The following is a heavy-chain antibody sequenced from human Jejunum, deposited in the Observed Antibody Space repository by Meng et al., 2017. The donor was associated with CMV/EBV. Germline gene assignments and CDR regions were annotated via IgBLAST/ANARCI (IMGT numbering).Heavy chain of an antibody. D-gene: IGHD3-16*01. J-gene: IGHJ4*02. Sequence: EVPLLQXGAAVNKPWDPLKISWQASGYSFTNYWIGWVRQMPGKGLEWMGIIYPGDSKIRYSPSFQGQVTISADKSISTVYLQWSSLKASDTAIYYCARHNCYDVWGQGTLVTVSS. CDR1: GYSFTNYW. V-gene: IGHV5-51*01. CDR3: ARHNCYDV. CDR2: IYPGDSKI.